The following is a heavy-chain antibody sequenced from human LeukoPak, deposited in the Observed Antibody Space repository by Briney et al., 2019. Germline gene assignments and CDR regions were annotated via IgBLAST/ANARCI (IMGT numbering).Heavy chain of an antibody. J-gene: IGHJ4*02. CDR2: IIPIFGTA. CDR1: GGTFSSYA. Sequence: ASVKVSCEASGGTFSSYAISWVRQAPGQGLEWMGRIIPIFGTANYAQKFQGRVTITADKSTSTAYMELSSLRSEDTAVYYCAGTPIVVVPAALPYWGQGTLVTVSS. CDR3: AGTPIVVVPAALPY. D-gene: IGHD2-2*01. V-gene: IGHV1-69*06.